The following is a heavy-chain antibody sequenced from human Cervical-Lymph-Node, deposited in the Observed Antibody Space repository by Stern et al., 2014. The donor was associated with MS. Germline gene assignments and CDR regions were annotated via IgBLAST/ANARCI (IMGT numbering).Heavy chain of an antibody. J-gene: IGHJ2*01. CDR1: GGTFSSYA. D-gene: IGHD2-21*02. CDR3: ARERYCGGDCHYWYFDL. CDR2: ILPIFGTA. Sequence: QVQLVQSGAEVKKPGSSVKVSCKASGGTFSSYAISWVRQAPGQGLEWMGGILPIFGTANYAQKFQGRVTITADESTSTAYMELSSLRSEDTAVHYCARERYCGGDCHYWYFDLWGRGTLVTVSS. V-gene: IGHV1-69*01.